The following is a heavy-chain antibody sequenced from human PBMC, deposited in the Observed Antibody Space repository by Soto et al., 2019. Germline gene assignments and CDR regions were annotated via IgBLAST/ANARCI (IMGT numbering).Heavy chain of an antibody. D-gene: IGHD5-12*01. V-gene: IGHV1-69*13. CDR1: GGTFSSYA. Sequence: SVKVSCKASGGTFSSYAISWVRQAPGQGLEWMGGIIPIFGTANYAQKFQGRVTITADESTSTAYMELSSLRSEDTAVYYCARTLVATSHYYYGMDVWGQGTTVTVSS. CDR2: IIPIFGTA. J-gene: IGHJ6*02. CDR3: ARTLVATSHYYYGMDV.